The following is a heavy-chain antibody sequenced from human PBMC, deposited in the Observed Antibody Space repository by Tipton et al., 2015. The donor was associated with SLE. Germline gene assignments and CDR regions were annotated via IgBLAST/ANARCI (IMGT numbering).Heavy chain of an antibody. CDR1: GGSISSYY. D-gene: IGHD2-21*01. CDR2: IYYSGST. V-gene: IGHV4-59*01. CDR3: AREAWGHAFDI. J-gene: IGHJ3*02. Sequence: TLSLTCTVSGGSISSYYWSWIRQPPGKELEWIGYIYYSGSTNYNPSLKSRVTISVDTSKNQFSLKLSSVTAADTAVYYCAREAWGHAFDIWGQGTMVTVSS.